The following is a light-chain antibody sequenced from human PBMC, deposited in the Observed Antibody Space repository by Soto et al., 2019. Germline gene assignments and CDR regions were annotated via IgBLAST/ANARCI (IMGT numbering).Light chain of an antibody. CDR1: QSVNSNY. CDR2: AAS. V-gene: IGKV3-20*01. Sequence: EIVLTQSPGTLSFSPGERATLSCRAGQSVNSNYLAWYQQRPGQAPRLLIYAASNRVTGITDRFNGSGSGTDFTLYIRRMEREDFAVYYCQQYGRPVRTFAHGTKVELK. CDR3: QQYGRPVRT. J-gene: IGKJ1*01.